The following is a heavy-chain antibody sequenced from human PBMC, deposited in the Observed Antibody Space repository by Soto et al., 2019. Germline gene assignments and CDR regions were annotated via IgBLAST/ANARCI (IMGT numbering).Heavy chain of an antibody. V-gene: IGHV4-59*01. Sequence: SETLSLTCTVSGGSIISGYWSWIRQPPGKGLEWIGYISYSGNTNYNPSLKSRVTMSVDTPKNQFSLRLSSVTTADTAVYYCAGLRGYAGSPIDYWGQGALVTVS. CDR1: GGSIISGY. CDR2: ISYSGNT. CDR3: AGLRGYAGSPIDY. D-gene: IGHD2-15*01. J-gene: IGHJ4*02.